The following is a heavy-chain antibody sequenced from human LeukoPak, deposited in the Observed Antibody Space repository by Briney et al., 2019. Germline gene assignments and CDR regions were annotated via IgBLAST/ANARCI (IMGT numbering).Heavy chain of an antibody. CDR2: INPNSGST. J-gene: IGHJ4*02. CDR1: GYTFTGYY. D-gene: IGHD2-15*01. V-gene: IGHV1-2*02. Sequence: ASVKVSCKASGYTFTGYYMHWVRQAPGQGLEWMGWINPNSGSTNYAQKFQGRVTMTRDTSISTAYMELSRLRSDDTAVYYCVRDETTLYCSGGSCYQFDFWGQGTLVTVSS. CDR3: VRDETTLYCSGGSCYQFDF.